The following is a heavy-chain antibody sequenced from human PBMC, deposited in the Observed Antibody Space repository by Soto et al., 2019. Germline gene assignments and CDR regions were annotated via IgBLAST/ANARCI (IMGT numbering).Heavy chain of an antibody. J-gene: IGHJ6*02. CDR2: IYYSGST. CDR1: GGSVSSSNSY. Sequence: ETLSLTCTVSGGSVSSSNSYWSWIRQPPGKGLEWIGYIYYSGSTNYNPSLKSRVSISLDTSKNQFSLKLTSVTAADTAVYYCARRVDYGTYFYYGMDVWGQGTTVTVS. V-gene: IGHV4-61*01. D-gene: IGHD4-17*01. CDR3: ARRVDYGTYFYYGMDV.